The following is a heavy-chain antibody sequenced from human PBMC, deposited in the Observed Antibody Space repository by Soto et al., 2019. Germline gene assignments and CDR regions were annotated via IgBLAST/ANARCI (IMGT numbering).Heavy chain of an antibody. CDR2: IWYDGSNK. CDR1: GFTFSSYG. V-gene: IGHV3-33*01. CDR3: ARGIVVPAAMRGDYFDY. J-gene: IGHJ4*02. Sequence: QVQLVESGGGVVQPGRSLRLSCAASGFTFSSYGMHWVRQAPGKGLEWVAVIWYDGSNKYYADSVKGRFTISRDNSNNTLYLQMNSLIAEDTAVYYCARGIVVPAAMRGDYFDYWGQGTLVTVSS. D-gene: IGHD2-2*01.